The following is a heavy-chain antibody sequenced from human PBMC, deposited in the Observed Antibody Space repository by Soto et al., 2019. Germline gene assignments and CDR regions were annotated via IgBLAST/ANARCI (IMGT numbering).Heavy chain of an antibody. CDR3: AREGAVVVAASYYYYYLDV. V-gene: IGHV1-18*01. Sequence: QVQLVQSGAEVKKPGASVKVSCKASGYTFTSYGISWVRQAPGQGLEWMGWISAYNGNTNYAQKLQGRVTMTTDTSTSTAYMELRSLRADDTAVYYCAREGAVVVAASYYYYYLDVWGKGTTVTVSS. J-gene: IGHJ6*03. D-gene: IGHD2-15*01. CDR1: GYTFTSYG. CDR2: ISAYNGNT.